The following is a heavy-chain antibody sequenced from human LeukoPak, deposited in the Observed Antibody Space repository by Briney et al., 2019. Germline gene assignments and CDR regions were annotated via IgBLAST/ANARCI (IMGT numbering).Heavy chain of an antibody. J-gene: IGHJ4*02. CDR2: IDYSGNT. CDR3: ARVDDSSWYFDY. CDR1: GGSFSSYY. D-gene: IGHD6-13*01. Sequence: SETLSLTCTVSGGSFSSYYWTWIRQPPGKGLEWIAYIDYSGNTNYSPSLKSRVTISVDTSRNQFSLKLSSVTAADTAVYYCARVDDSSWYFDYWGQGTLVTVSS. V-gene: IGHV4-59*01.